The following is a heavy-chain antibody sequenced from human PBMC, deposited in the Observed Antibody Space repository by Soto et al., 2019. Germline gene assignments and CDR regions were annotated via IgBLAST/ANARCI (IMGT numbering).Heavy chain of an antibody. CDR3: ARLLGYCSSTSCYAPGTNWFDP. CDR2: IYSSGST. Sequence: QVQLQESGPGLVKPSQTLSLTCTVSGGSISSGGYYWSWIRQHPGKGLEWIGYIYSSGSTYYNPSLKRRVTRSVVTSKNHCSLKLSSVTAADTAVYYCARLLGYCSSTSCYAPGTNWFDPWGQGTLVTVSS. D-gene: IGHD2-2*01. J-gene: IGHJ5*02. V-gene: IGHV4-31*03. CDR1: GGSISSGGYY.